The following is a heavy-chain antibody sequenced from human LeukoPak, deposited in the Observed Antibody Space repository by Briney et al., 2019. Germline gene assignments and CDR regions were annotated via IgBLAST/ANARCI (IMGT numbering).Heavy chain of an antibody. V-gene: IGHV4-39*01. CDR3: ARHPDDYVWGSYRPSWFDP. D-gene: IGHD3-16*02. CDR1: GCSVSSSRYY. Sequence: PSETLSLTCTVSGCSVSSSRYYWVWIPQPPGKGLEWFGSIYYSRSTYYNPSLKRRVTISVNTSKNQFSLKLSSVTAADTAVYYCARHPDDYVWGSYRPSWFDPWGQGTLVTVSS. CDR2: IYYSRST. J-gene: IGHJ5*02.